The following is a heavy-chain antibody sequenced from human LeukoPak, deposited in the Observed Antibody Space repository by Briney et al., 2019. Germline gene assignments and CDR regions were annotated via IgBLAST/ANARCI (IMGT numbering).Heavy chain of an antibody. CDR1: GFTFSSYA. V-gene: IGHV3-23*01. CDR2: ISGSGGST. J-gene: IGHJ3*02. CDR3: AKGKNIVVVIAINDAFDI. D-gene: IGHD2/OR15-2a*01. Sequence: PGGSLRLSCAASGFTFSSYAMSWVRQAPGKGLEWVSAISGSGGSTYYADSVKGRFTISRDNSKNTLYLEMNSLRAEDTAVYFCAKGKNIVVVIAINDAFDIWGQGTMVTVSS.